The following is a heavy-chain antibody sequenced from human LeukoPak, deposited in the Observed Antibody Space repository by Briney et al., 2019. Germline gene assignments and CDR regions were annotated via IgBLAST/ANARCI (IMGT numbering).Heavy chain of an antibody. CDR2: MNPNSGNT. J-gene: IGHJ6*03. CDR1: GGTFSSYA. V-gene: IGHV1-8*03. D-gene: IGHD6-6*01. Sequence: ASVKVSCKASGGTFSSYAINWVRQATGQGLEWMGWMNPNSGNTGYAQKFQGRVTITRNTSISTAYMELSSLRSEDTAVYYCARGKYSSSPYYYYMDVWGKGTTVTVSS. CDR3: ARGKYSSSPYYYYMDV.